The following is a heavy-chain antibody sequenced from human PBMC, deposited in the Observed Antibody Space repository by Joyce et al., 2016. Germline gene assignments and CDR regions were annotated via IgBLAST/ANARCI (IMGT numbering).Heavy chain of an antibody. V-gene: IGHV1-2*04. CDR1: GYNFTDYY. J-gene: IGHJ6*02. Sequence: QVQLVQSGAEVKEHGASVKVSCKASGYNFTDYYLHWVRQAPGQGLEWMGWMNHNTGGTNYAQKFLGLINMTRDTSINTAYMELTRLRPDDTAVYYCARDYLLASSWWSGMDVWGQGSTVTVSS. CDR2: MNHNTGGT. CDR3: ARDYLLASSWWSGMDV. D-gene: IGHD2-15*01.